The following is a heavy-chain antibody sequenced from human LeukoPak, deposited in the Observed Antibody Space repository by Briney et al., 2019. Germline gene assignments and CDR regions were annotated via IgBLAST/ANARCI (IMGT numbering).Heavy chain of an antibody. CDR1: GFTFSSYE. J-gene: IGHJ4*02. V-gene: IGHV3-48*03. Sequence: GGSLRLSCAASGFTFSSYEMNWVRQAPGKGLEWVSYISSSGSTIYYADSVKGRFTISRDNAKNSLYLQMNSLRAEDTAVYYCARAIENYYDSSGYYLLYWGQGTLVTVSS. CDR3: ARAIENYYDSSGYYLLY. D-gene: IGHD3-22*01. CDR2: ISSSGSTI.